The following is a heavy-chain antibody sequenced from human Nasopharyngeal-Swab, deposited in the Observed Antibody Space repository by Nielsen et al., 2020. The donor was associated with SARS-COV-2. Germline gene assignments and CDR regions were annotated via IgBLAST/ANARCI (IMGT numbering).Heavy chain of an antibody. CDR1: GYTFTSYG. D-gene: IGHD6-13*01. V-gene: IGHV1-18*01. Sequence: ASVKVSCKASGYTFTSYGISWVRQAPGQGLEWMGWISAYNGNTNYAQKLQGRVTMTTDTSTSTAYMELRSLRSDDTAVYHCARVIAAAANEGLDYWGQGTLVTVSS. J-gene: IGHJ4*02. CDR3: ARVIAAAANEGLDY. CDR2: ISAYNGNT.